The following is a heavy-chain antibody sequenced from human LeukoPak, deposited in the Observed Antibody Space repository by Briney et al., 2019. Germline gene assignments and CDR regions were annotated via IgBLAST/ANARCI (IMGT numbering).Heavy chain of an antibody. Sequence: GGSLRLSCAASGFTFSSYWMAWVRQAPGKALEWVANIKGDGSARHQADSVKGRFTISRDNTRNSLYLQMTNLRGDDTAVYYCARDVVGSLDYWGQGTLVTVSS. J-gene: IGHJ4*02. CDR2: IKGDGSAR. V-gene: IGHV3-7*01. CDR1: GFTFSSYW. D-gene: IGHD1-26*01. CDR3: ARDVVGSLDY.